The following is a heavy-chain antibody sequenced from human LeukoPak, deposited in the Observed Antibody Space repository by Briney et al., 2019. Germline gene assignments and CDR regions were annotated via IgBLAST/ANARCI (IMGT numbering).Heavy chain of an antibody. CDR1: GYTFTSYG. CDR3: AREDCTNGVCYTPFDY. V-gene: IGHV1-18*01. J-gene: IGHJ4*02. Sequence: ASVKVSCKASGYTFTSYGISWVRQAPGQGLEWMGWISAYNGNTNYAQKLQGRVTMTTDTSTSTAYMELRSLRSDDTAVYYCAREDCTNGVCYTPFDYWGQGILVTVSS. D-gene: IGHD2-8*01. CDR2: ISAYNGNT.